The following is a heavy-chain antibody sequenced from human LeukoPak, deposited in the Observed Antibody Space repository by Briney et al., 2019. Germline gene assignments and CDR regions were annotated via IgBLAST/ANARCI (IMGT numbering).Heavy chain of an antibody. V-gene: IGHV4-31*03. J-gene: IGHJ6*02. Sequence: SETLSLTCTVSGGSLSSGGYYWSWIRQHPGKGLEWIGYIYYSGSTYYNPSLKSRVTISVDTSKNQFSLKLSSVTAADTAVYYCARSYCSSTSCYGGYYYGMDVWGQGTTVTVSS. CDR3: ARSYCSSTSCYGGYYYGMDV. D-gene: IGHD2-2*01. CDR2: IYYSGST. CDR1: GGSLSSGGYY.